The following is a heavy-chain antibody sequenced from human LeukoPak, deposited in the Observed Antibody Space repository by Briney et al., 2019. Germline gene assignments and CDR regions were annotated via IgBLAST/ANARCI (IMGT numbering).Heavy chain of an antibody. CDR2: ISSSGSTI. CDR3: ASQREYYYDSSGYN. CDR1: GFTFSSYE. Sequence: GGSLRLSCAASGFTFSSYEMNWFRQAPGKGLEWVSYISSSGSTIYYADSVKGRFTISRDNAKNSLYLQMNSLRAEDTAVYYCASQREYYYDSSGYNWGQGTLVTVSS. D-gene: IGHD3-22*01. J-gene: IGHJ4*02. V-gene: IGHV3-48*03.